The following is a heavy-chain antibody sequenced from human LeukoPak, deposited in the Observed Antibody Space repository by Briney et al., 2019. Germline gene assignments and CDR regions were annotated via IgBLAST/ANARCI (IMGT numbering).Heavy chain of an antibody. V-gene: IGHV3-7*04. J-gene: IGHJ4*02. CDR1: GFSFSTYS. Sequence: PGGSLRLSCAASGFSFSTYSMNWVRQAPGKGLEWVANIKQDGSEKYYVDSVKGRFTISRDNAKKSLYLQMNSLRAEDTAVYYCAREREWANLDYWGQGTMVTVSS. D-gene: IGHD1-26*01. CDR2: IKQDGSEK. CDR3: AREREWANLDY.